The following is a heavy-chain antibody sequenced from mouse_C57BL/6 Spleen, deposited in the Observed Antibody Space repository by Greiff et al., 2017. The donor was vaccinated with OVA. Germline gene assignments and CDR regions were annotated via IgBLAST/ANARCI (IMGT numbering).Heavy chain of an antibody. CDR1: GFTFSDYG. CDR2: ISSGSSTL. Sequence: EVQLVESGGGLVKPGGSLKLSCAASGFTFSDYGMHWVRQAPEKGLEWVAYISSGSSTLYYADTVKGRFTISRDNAKNTLFLQMTSLRSEDTAMYYCARGPSTVRGDYYAMDYWGQGTSVTVSS. J-gene: IGHJ4*01. CDR3: ARGPSTVRGDYYAMDY. D-gene: IGHD1-1*01. V-gene: IGHV5-17*01.